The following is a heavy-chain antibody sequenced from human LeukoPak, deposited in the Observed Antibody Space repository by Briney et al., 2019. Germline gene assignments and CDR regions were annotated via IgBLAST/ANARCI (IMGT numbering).Heavy chain of an antibody. CDR3: ARDLSKDEAFDI. J-gene: IGHJ3*02. Sequence: PGGSLRLSCSASGFTFSDYYMSWIRQAPGKGLEWVSYISSSSSTIKYADSVKGRFTISRDNAKNSLYLQMNSLRAEDTAVYYCARDLSKDEAFDIWGQGTMVTVSS. V-gene: IGHV3-11*04. CDR2: ISSSSSTI. CDR1: GFTFSDYY.